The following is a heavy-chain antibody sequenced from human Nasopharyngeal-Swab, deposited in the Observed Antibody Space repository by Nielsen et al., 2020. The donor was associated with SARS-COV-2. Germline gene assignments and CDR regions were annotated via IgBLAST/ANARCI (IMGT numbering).Heavy chain of an antibody. Sequence: GESLKISCAASGFTFSSYGMHWVRQAPGKGLEWVAVIWYDGSNKYYADSVKGRFTISRDNAKNSLYLQMNSLRAEDTALYYCAKGDGLGATTASFDYWGQGTLVTVSS. V-gene: IGHV3-33*03. CDR3: AKGDGLGATTASFDY. CDR2: IWYDGSNK. CDR1: GFTFSSYG. J-gene: IGHJ4*02. D-gene: IGHD5-24*01.